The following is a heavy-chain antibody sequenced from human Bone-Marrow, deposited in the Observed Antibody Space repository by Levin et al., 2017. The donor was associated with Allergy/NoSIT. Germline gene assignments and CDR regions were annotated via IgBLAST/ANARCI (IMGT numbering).Heavy chain of an antibody. CDR1: GFDFGEYS. Sequence: GESLKISCSTSGFDFGEYSMNWVRQAPGKGLEWVAVVSYDGGHKFYADSVKGRFSISRDNGNNMAYLDMNNLRPEDTAVYYCARDGTTPWHNTIRFFDWFEDWGQGILVSVSS. V-gene: IGHV3-30-3*01. CDR3: ARDGTTPWHNTIRFFDWFED. J-gene: IGHJ5*02. D-gene: IGHD3-3*01. CDR2: VSYDGGHK.